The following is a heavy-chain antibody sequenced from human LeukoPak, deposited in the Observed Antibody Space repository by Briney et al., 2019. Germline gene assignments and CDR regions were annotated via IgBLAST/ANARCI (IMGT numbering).Heavy chain of an antibody. CDR1: GGSIRSSYYY. D-gene: IGHD2-15*01. V-gene: IGHV4-39*01. J-gene: IGHJ5*02. Sequence: SETLSLTCTVSGGSIRSSYYYWGWIRQPPGKGLEWIGSIYDSGSTYYNPSLKSRVTISVDTSKNQFSLKLNSVTAADTAVYYCARRYCSGGSCYSDNWFDPWGQGTLVTVSS. CDR3: ARRYCSGGSCYSDNWFDP. CDR2: IYDSGST.